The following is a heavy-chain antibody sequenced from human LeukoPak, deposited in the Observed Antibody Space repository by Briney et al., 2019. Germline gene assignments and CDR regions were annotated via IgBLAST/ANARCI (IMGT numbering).Heavy chain of an antibody. CDR1: GASISNYY. V-gene: IGHV4-59*01. Sequence: PSETLSLTCTVSGASISNYYWSWIRQPPGKGLEWIGYIYYSGSANYNPSLKSRVTISVDTSKNQFSLKLSSVTAADTAVYYCARVWATGTFDYWGQGTLVTVSS. J-gene: IGHJ4*02. D-gene: IGHD5-12*01. CDR3: ARVWATGTFDY. CDR2: IYYSGSA.